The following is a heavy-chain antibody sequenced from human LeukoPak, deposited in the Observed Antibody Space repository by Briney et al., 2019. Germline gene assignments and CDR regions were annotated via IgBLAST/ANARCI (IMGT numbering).Heavy chain of an antibody. CDR1: GYTFTSYD. V-gene: IGHV1-8*01. CDR3: ARWSSSSIGGFDY. J-gene: IGHJ4*02. Sequence: ASVKVSCKASGYTFTSYDINWVRQATGQGLEWMGWMNPNSGNTGYAQKFQGRVTMTRNNSISTAYMEMSSLRSEDTAVYYCARWSSSSIGGFDYWGQGTLVTVSS. D-gene: IGHD6-6*01. CDR2: MNPNSGNT.